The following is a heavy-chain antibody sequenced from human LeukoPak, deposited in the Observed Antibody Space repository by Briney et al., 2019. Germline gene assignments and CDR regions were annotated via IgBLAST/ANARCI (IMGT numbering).Heavy chain of an antibody. J-gene: IGHJ5*02. CDR3: ATAAYSQMADWFDP. V-gene: IGHV1-24*01. D-gene: IGHD2-15*01. Sequence: GASVKVSCKVSGYTLTELSMHWVRQAPGKGLEWMGGFDPEDGEAVYAQKFQGRVTMTEDASTDTAYMELSSLGSEDTAVYYCATAAYSQMADWFDPWGQGTLVTVSS. CDR2: FDPEDGEA. CDR1: GYTLTELS.